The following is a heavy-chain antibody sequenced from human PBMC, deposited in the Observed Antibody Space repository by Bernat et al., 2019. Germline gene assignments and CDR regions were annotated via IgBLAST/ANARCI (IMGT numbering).Heavy chain of an antibody. J-gene: IGHJ4*02. CDR3: TTRHTLYYFDY. V-gene: IGHV3-15*01. Sequence: EVQLVESGGGLVKPGGSLRLSCAASGFTFSNAWMSWVRQAPGKGLEWVGRIKSKTDGGTTDYAAPVKGGFTISRDDSKNTLYLQMNSLKTEDTAVYYCTTRHTLYYFDYWGQGTLVTVSS. CDR2: IKSKTDGGTT. CDR1: GFTFSNAW.